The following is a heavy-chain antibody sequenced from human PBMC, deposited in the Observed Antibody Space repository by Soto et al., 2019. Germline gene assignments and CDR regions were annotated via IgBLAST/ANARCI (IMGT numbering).Heavy chain of an antibody. CDR3: AHLDTAITHYGMDV. Sequence: QITLKESGPTLVKPTQTLTLTCTFSGFSLSTSGVGVGWIRQPPGKALEWLALIYWDDDKRYSPSLKSRLTITKDTSKNQVVLIMTNMDPVDTATYYCAHLDTAITHYGMDVWGQGTTVTVSS. D-gene: IGHD5-18*01. J-gene: IGHJ6*02. CDR2: IYWDDDK. CDR1: GFSLSTSGVG. V-gene: IGHV2-5*02.